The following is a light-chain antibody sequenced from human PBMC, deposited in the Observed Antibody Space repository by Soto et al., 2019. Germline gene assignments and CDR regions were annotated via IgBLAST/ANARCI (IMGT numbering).Light chain of an antibody. CDR1: QSVTSNY. CDR3: QQYGSSPGT. J-gene: IGKJ1*01. Sequence: EIVLTQSPGTPSSSPGERATPSRRASQSVTSNYLAWYQQKRGQAPRLLIWGASIRATDLPDRFSGGGSGTDFTLTISRLEAEDSAVYYCQQYGSSPGTFGQGTKVDIK. V-gene: IGKV3-20*01. CDR2: GAS.